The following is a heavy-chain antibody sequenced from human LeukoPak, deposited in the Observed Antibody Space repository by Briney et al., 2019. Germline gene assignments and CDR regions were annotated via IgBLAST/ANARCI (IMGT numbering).Heavy chain of an antibody. CDR3: ARGPPNWGMVGY. CDR2: MKSNNGHT. D-gene: IGHD7-27*01. V-gene: IGHV1-8*01. CDR1: GYTFTSFD. J-gene: IGHJ4*02. Sequence: ASVKVSCKASGYTFTSFDFNWVRQASGQGLEWMGWMKSNNGHTGYAQKFQGRVTMTRDTSISTAYMELSSLTFEDTAVYYCARGPPNWGMVGYWGQGTLVTVSS.